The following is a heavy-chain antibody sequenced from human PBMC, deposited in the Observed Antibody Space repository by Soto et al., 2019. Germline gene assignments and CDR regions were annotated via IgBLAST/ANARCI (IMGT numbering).Heavy chain of an antibody. CDR1: GGTFSSYA. CDR2: IIPIFGTA. CDR3: VRVIFGGNNCLDP. Sequence: SVKVSCKASGGTFSSYAISWVRQAPGQGLEWMGGIIPIFGTANYAQKFQGRVTITADESTSTAYMELSSLRSEDTAVYSCVRVIFGGNNCLDPWGQGTLVTVYS. V-gene: IGHV1-69*13. D-gene: IGHD3-16*01. J-gene: IGHJ5*02.